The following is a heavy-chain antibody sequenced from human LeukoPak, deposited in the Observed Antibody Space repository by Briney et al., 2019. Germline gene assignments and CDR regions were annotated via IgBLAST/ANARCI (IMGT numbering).Heavy chain of an antibody. CDR2: ISAYNGDT. Sequence: ASVKVSCKASGYTFTSHGISWVRQAPGQGLEWMGWISAYNGDTNYAQKLQGRVTMTTDTSTSTAYMELRSLRSDDTAVYYCARVLSNWGYLVAAFDIWGQGTMVTVSS. CDR3: ARVLSNWGYLVAAFDI. D-gene: IGHD7-27*01. J-gene: IGHJ3*02. V-gene: IGHV1-18*01. CDR1: GYTFTSHG.